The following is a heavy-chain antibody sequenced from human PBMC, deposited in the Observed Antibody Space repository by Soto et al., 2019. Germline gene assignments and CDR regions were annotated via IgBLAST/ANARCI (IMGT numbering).Heavy chain of an antibody. D-gene: IGHD3-22*01. V-gene: IGHV1-69*06. CDR2: IIPIFHKT. CDR1: GVSLSGHA. J-gene: IGHJ5*02. Sequence: QVQLVQSGAEVKKPGSSVKVSCRASGVSLSGHAISWVRQAPGQGLEWMGGIIPIFHKTHYTPRFQARLTITADKSTSTVYMELTYLTYEDTAVYYCARDTDFSYAPSGYYVPKGLDTWGQGTLVTVSS. CDR3: ARDTDFSYAPSGYYVPKGLDT.